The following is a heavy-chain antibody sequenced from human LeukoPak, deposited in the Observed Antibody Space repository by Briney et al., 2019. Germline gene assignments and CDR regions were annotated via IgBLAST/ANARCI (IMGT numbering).Heavy chain of an antibody. CDR1: YTLXXXS. J-gene: IGHJ4*02. CDR3: ATGSGWIDY. CDR2: FDPEDGET. D-gene: IGHD6-19*01. Sequence: YTLXXXSMXGVRQAPGKGREGMGGFDPEDGETIYAQKFQGRVAMTEDTSTDTAYMELSSLRSEDTAVYYCATGSGWIDYWGQGTLVTVSS. V-gene: IGHV1-24*01.